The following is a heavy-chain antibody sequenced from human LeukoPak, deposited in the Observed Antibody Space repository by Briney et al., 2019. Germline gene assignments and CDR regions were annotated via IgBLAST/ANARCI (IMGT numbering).Heavy chain of an antibody. V-gene: IGHV4-59*01. CDR3: ARAGWVRQGLWRGSGSSTFDI. CDR2: IYYSGST. CDR1: GGSFSGYY. J-gene: IGHJ3*02. Sequence: PSETLSLTCAVYGGSFSGYYWSWIRQPPGKGLEWIGYIYYSGSTNYNPSLKSRVTISVDTTKNQFSLKLSSVTAADTAVYYCARAGWVRQGLWRGSGSSTFDIWGQGTMVTVSS. D-gene: IGHD3-10*01.